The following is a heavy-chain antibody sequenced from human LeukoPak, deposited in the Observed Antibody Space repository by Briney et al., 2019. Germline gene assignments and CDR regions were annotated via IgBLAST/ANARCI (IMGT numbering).Heavy chain of an antibody. CDR2: IYSGGST. CDR3: ARDSIYGMDV. V-gene: IGHV3-53*01. D-gene: IGHD2-2*01. Sequence: GGSLRLSCAASGFTDRSNYMSWVPHAWARGWEGVLVIYSGGSTYFADSVKGRFTISRDNSKNKLYLQMNRLRTEHTAVYYCARDSIYGMDVWGQGPTVTVSS. CDR1: GFTDRSNY. J-gene: IGHJ6*02.